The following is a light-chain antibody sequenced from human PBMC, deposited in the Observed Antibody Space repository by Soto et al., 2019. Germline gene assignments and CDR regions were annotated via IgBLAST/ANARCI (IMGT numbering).Light chain of an antibody. J-gene: IGKJ4*01. V-gene: IGKV3-11*01. Sequence: EIVLTQSPATLSLSPGERATLSCRASQSVSRYLAWYQQKPGQAPRLLIYDTSHRATGIPARFSGSGSGTDFTLTIISLEPEDFTVYYCQQRSSWPTFGGGTKVEIK. CDR1: QSVSRY. CDR2: DTS. CDR3: QQRSSWPT.